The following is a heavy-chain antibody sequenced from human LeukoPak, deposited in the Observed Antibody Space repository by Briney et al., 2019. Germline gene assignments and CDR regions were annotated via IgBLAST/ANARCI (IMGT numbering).Heavy chain of an antibody. CDR3: ARDCSGGSCYSRSGDDAFDI. J-gene: IGHJ3*02. V-gene: IGHV4-61*02. D-gene: IGHD2-15*01. CDR2: IYTSGST. Sequence: SETLSLTCTVSGGSISSGSYYWSWIRQPAGKGREWIGRIYTSGSTNYNPSLKSRVTISVDTSKNQFSLKLSSVTAADTAVYYCARDCSGGSCYSRSGDDAFDIWGQGTMVTVSS. CDR1: GGSISSGSYY.